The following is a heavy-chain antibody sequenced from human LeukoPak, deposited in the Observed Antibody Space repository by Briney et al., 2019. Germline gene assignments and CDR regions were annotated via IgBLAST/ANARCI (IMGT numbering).Heavy chain of an antibody. Sequence: GGSLRLSCAASGFTFDDYAMHWVRQAPGKGLEWVSLISWDGGSTYYADSVKDRFTISRDNSKNSLYLQMNSLRAEDTALYYCAKDIRPFPYSSGSVGGTDIWGQGTMVTVSS. D-gene: IGHD6-19*01. CDR2: ISWDGGST. CDR1: GFTFDDYA. J-gene: IGHJ3*02. CDR3: AKDIRPFPYSSGSVGGTDI. V-gene: IGHV3-43D*03.